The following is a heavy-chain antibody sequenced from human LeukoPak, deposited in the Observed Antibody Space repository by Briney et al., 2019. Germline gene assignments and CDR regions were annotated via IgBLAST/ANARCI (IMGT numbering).Heavy chain of an antibody. CDR2: INHSGST. CDR3: ARGGWYGDFDY. V-gene: IGHV4-34*01. D-gene: IGHD6-19*01. CDR1: GGSFSGYY. J-gene: IGHJ4*02. Sequence: MSSETLSLTCAVYGGSFSGYYWSWIRQPPGKGLEWIGEINHSGSTNYNPSLKSRVTTSVDTSKNRFSLKLTSVTAADTAVYYCARGGWYGDFDYWGQGTLVTVSS.